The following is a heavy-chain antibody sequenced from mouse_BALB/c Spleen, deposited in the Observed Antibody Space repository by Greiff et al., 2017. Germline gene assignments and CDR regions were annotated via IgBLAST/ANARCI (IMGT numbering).Heavy chain of an antibody. CDR1: GYSITSGYY. J-gene: IGHJ3*01. CDR3: AREGDGYPAWFAY. Sequence: EVKLVESGPGLVKPSQSLSLTCPVTGYSITSGYYWNWIRQFPGNKLEWMGYISYDGSNNYNPSLKNRISITRDTSKNQFFLKLNSVTTEDTATYYCAREGDGYPAWFAYWGQGTLVTVSA. CDR2: ISYDGSN. D-gene: IGHD2-3*01. V-gene: IGHV3-6*02.